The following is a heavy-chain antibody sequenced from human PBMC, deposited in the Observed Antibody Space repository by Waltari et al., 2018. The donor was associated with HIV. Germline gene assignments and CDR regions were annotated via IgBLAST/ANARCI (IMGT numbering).Heavy chain of an antibody. V-gene: IGHV4-4*07. CDR1: GASIGGYY. CDR2: MYVGGRP. CDR3: VKSTFLGVMPADYVDV. J-gene: IGHJ5*02. D-gene: IGHD3-3*02. Sequence: VQVQDAGPGLVRPSETLALTCSVYGASIGGYYWSWIRQIVGKNGNVAKKWEWLGRMYVGGRPDDRDGVKNRLTMSTNTSKNQMSLRLKYVTGADTAMYYVVKSTFLGVMPADYVDVWGPGTLVTVAS.